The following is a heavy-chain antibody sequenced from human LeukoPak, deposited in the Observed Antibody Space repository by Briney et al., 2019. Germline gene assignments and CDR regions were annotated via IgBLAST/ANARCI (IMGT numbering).Heavy chain of an antibody. CDR1: GFTFSSYA. CDR3: ATGLYSGSYSGFDY. V-gene: IGHV3-23*01. J-gene: IGHJ4*02. D-gene: IGHD1-26*01. Sequence: PGGSLRLSCAASGFTFSSYAMSRVRQAPGKGLEWVSVISGSGGSTYYADSVKGRFTISRDNSKNTLYLQMNSLRAEDTAVYYCATGLYSGSYSGFDYWGQGTLVTVSS. CDR2: ISGSGGST.